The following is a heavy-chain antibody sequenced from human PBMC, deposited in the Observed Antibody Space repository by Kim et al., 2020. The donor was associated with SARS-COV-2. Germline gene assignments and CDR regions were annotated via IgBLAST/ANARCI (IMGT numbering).Heavy chain of an antibody. CDR2: ISSSSSTI. V-gene: IGHV3-48*04. J-gene: IGHJ4*02. D-gene: IGHD2-8*02. CDR3: ARETGYGLVLVDY. CDR1: GFTFSSYS. Sequence: GGSLRLSCAASGFTFSSYSMNWVRQAPGKGLEWVSYISSSSSTIYYADSVKGRFTISRDNAKNSLYLQMNSLRAEDTAVYYCARETGYGLVLVDYWGQGTLVTVSS.